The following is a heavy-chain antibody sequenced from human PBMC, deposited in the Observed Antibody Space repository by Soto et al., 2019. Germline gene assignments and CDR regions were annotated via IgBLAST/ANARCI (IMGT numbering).Heavy chain of an antibody. CDR2: IYDSGST. CDR3: ARDRLANWFDP. J-gene: IGHJ5*02. D-gene: IGHD3-9*01. CDR1: GDSINNYY. V-gene: IGHV4-59*01. Sequence: SETLSLTCTVSGDSINNYYWTWIRQTPGKGLEWIGYIYDSGSTSYNPSLKSRLTISVDTSKNQFSLKLSSVTAADTAVYYCARDRLANWFDPWGQGTLVTVSS.